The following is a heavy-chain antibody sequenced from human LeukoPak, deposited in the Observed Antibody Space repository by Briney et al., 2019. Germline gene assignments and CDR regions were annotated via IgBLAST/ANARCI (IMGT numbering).Heavy chain of an antibody. J-gene: IGHJ4*02. CDR2: IGSSSSYI. CDR1: GFTFSSYS. Sequence: GGSLRLSCAASGFTFSSYSMNWVRQAPGKGLEWVSSIGSSSSYIYYADSVKGRFTISRDNDKNSLYLQMNSLRAEDTAVNYCARGLDSSSARDYWGQGTLVTVSS. V-gene: IGHV3-21*01. D-gene: IGHD6-6*01. CDR3: ARGLDSSSARDY.